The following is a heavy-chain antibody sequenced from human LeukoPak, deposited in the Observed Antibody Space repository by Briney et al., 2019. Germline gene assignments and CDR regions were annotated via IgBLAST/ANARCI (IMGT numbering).Heavy chain of an antibody. CDR3: AKGLVGYDFWSGFGSYFDY. D-gene: IGHD3-3*01. V-gene: IGHV3-23*01. CDR1: GFTFSNYA. J-gene: IGHJ4*02. Sequence: PGGYLRLSCAASGFTFSNYAMSWVRQAPGKGLKWVSAISGSGTSTYYADSVKGRFTISRDNSKNTLYLQMNSLRAEDTAVYYCAKGLVGYDFWSGFGSYFDYWGQGTLVTVSS. CDR2: ISGSGTST.